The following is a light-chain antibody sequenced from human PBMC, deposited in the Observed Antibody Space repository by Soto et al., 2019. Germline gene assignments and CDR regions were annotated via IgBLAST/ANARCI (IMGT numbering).Light chain of an antibody. CDR1: RGIGNA. CDR3: QQHNSFSIT. Sequence: DIQMTQSPSSLSSSLGDRVTITWGPSRGIGNALAWYQQKPGTVPKLLIHSASTLQSGVPSRFSGSGSGTEFTLTINSLKADDFATYYCQQHNSFSITFGQGTRLEIK. V-gene: IGKV1-27*01. CDR2: SAS. J-gene: IGKJ5*01.